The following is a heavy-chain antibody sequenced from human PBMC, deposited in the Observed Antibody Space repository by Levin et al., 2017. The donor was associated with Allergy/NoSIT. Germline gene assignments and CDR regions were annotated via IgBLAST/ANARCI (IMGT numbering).Heavy chain of an antibody. CDR1: GFTFSSYA. CDR2: ISSNGGST. Sequence: GGSLRLSCAASGFTFSSYAMHWVRQAPGKGLEYVSAISSNGGSTYYANSVKGRFTISRDNSKNTLYLQMGSLRAEDMAVYYCARGTPLRGIAVAGTHFNYFDYWGQGTLVTVSS. J-gene: IGHJ4*02. D-gene: IGHD6-19*01. CDR3: ARGTPLRGIAVAGTHFNYFDY. V-gene: IGHV3-64*01.